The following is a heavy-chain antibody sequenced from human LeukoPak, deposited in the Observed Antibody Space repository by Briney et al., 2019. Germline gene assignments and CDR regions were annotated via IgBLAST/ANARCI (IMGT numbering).Heavy chain of an antibody. CDR1: GGSFSGYY. Sequence: SETLSLTCAVYGGSFSGYYWSWIRQPPGKGLEWIGEINHSGSTNYNPSLKSRVTISVDTSKNQFSLKLSSVTAADTAVYYCARLPCSGGSCYDFEGLWGQGTLVTVSS. J-gene: IGHJ4*02. CDR2: INHSGST. D-gene: IGHD2-15*01. V-gene: IGHV4-34*01. CDR3: ARLPCSGGSCYDFEGL.